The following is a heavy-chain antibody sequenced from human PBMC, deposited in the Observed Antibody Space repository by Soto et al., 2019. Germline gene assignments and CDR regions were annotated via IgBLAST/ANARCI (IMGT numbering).Heavy chain of an antibody. CDR2: IYYSGST. CDR1: GGSISSYY. Sequence: SETLSLTCTVSGGSISSYYWSWIRQPPGKGLEWIGYIYYSGSTNYNPSLKIRVTISVDTSKNQFSLKLSSVTAADTAVYYCARSHGGNFDAFDIWGPGTMVTVSS. V-gene: IGHV4-59*01. D-gene: IGHD2-21*02. J-gene: IGHJ3*02. CDR3: ARSHGGNFDAFDI.